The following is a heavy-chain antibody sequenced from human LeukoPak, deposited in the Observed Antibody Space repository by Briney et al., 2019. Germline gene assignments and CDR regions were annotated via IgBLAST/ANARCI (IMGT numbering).Heavy chain of an antibody. Sequence: ASVKVSCKASGYTFTSYAINWVRQAPGQGLEWMGWINTNTGNPTYAQGFTGRFVFSLDTSVSTAYLQISSLKAEDTAVYYCARETDSSGYYLFDYWGQGTLVTVSS. D-gene: IGHD3-22*01. J-gene: IGHJ4*02. CDR3: ARETDSSGYYLFDY. CDR2: INTNTGNP. V-gene: IGHV7-4-1*02. CDR1: GYTFTSYA.